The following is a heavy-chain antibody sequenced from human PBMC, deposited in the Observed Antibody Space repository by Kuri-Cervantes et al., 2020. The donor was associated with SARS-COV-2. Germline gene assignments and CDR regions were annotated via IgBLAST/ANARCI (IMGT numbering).Heavy chain of an antibody. Sequence: ASVKVSCKASGYTFTGYYMHWVRQAPGQGLEWMGWISGDNGDTNYAQKFQGRVTITKDTSTSTAYMELRSLRSDDTAVYFCASDYDSSAYFRSDAFDIWGKGTMVTVSS. CDR1: GYTFTGYY. V-gene: IGHV1-18*04. J-gene: IGHJ3*02. CDR3: ASDYDSSAYFRSDAFDI. D-gene: IGHD3-22*01. CDR2: ISGDNGDT.